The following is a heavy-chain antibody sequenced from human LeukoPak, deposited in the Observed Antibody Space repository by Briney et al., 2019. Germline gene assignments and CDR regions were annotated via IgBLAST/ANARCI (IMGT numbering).Heavy chain of an antibody. Sequence: ASVKVSCKASGYTFTSYGISWVRQAPGQGLEWMGWISAYNGNTNYAQKLQGRVTMTTDTSTSTAYMELRSLRSDDTAVYYCARDKDWDSSSWYGLGKINFDPWGQGTQVTVSS. CDR2: ISAYNGNT. CDR3: ARDKDWDSSSWYGLGKINFDP. CDR1: GYTFTSYG. V-gene: IGHV1-18*01. J-gene: IGHJ5*02. D-gene: IGHD6-13*01.